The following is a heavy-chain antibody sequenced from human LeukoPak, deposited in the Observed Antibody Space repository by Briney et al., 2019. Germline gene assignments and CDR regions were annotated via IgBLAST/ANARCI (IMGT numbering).Heavy chain of an antibody. J-gene: IGHJ5*02. V-gene: IGHV4-39*07. Sequence: SETLSLTCTVSGGSISSSSYYWGWIRQPPGKGLEWIGSIYHSGSTYYNPSLKSRVTISVDTSKNQFSLKLSSVTAADTAVYYCARVLPRRQYCSGGSCYSDWFDPWGQGTLVTVSS. CDR1: GGSISSSSYY. CDR3: ARVLPRRQYCSGGSCYSDWFDP. CDR2: IYHSGST. D-gene: IGHD2-15*01.